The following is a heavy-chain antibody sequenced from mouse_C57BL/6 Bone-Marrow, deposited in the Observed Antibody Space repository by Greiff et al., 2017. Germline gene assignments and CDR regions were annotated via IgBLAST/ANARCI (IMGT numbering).Heavy chain of an antibody. Sequence: VQLKESGAELVRPGASVKLSCTASGFNIQDDYMHWVKQRPEQGLEWIGWIDPENGDTEYASKFQGKATITADTSSNTAYLQLSSLTSEDTAVYYCTTRGYGSSYGAMDYWGQGTSVTVSS. CDR2: IDPENGDT. CDR3: TTRGYGSSYGAMDY. V-gene: IGHV14-4*01. CDR1: GFNIQDDY. D-gene: IGHD1-1*01. J-gene: IGHJ4*01.